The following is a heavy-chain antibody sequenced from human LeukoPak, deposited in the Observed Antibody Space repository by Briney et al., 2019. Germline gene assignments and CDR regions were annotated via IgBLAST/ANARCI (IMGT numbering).Heavy chain of an antibody. CDR3: AKDRAAAGYWDDAFDI. CDR2: ISGSGVST. D-gene: IGHD6-13*01. Sequence: PGGSLRLSCAASGFTFSSYAMSWVRQAPGKGLEWVSGISGSGVSTYYADSVKGRFTISRDNSKNTLYLQMNSLRAEDTAVYYCAKDRAAAGYWDDAFDIWGQGTMVTVSS. CDR1: GFTFSSYA. V-gene: IGHV3-23*01. J-gene: IGHJ3*02.